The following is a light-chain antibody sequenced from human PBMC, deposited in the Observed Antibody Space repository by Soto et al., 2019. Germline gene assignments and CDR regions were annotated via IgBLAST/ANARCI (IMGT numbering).Light chain of an antibody. CDR3: QQNYNSPLT. J-gene: IGKJ1*01. V-gene: IGKV1-39*01. Sequence: DIQMTQSPSSLSASIGDRVTITCRASQSISSYLNWYQRRSGKAPKLLIYAASTLQTGVPSRFSGSGSGTDFTLSISSLQPEDFATYYCQQNYNSPLTFGQGTKVDI. CDR2: AAS. CDR1: QSISSY.